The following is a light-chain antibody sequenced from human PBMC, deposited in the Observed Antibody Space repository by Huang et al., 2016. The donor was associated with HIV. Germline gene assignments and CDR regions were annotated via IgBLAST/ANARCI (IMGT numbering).Light chain of an antibody. Sequence: DIQMTQSPSSLSASVGDRVIITCRARQYISTYLNWYQQKPGKAPELLIYGASSLPTGVPRRFSGSGSGTNFTLTISNLQPEDFATYSCQQSYTTPTFGGGTRIEIK. CDR2: GAS. CDR3: QQSYTTPT. CDR1: QYISTY. J-gene: IGKJ4*01. V-gene: IGKV1-39*01.